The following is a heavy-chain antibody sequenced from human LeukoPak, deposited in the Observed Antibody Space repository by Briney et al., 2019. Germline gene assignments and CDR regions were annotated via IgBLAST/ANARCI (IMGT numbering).Heavy chain of an antibody. D-gene: IGHD5-12*01. CDR3: ARSGIVARDFDY. J-gene: IGHJ4*02. Sequence: SVKVSCKAFGYTFTGYYMHWVRQAPGQGLEWMGRIIPIFGTANYAQKFQGRVTITTDESTSTAYMELSSLRSEDTAVYYCARSGIVARDFDYWGQGTLVTVSS. CDR1: GYTFTGYY. V-gene: IGHV1-69*05. CDR2: IIPIFGTA.